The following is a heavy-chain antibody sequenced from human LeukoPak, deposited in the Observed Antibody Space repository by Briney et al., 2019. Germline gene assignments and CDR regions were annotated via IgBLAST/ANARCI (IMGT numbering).Heavy chain of an antibody. V-gene: IGHV3-30*02. D-gene: IGHD1-26*01. CDR3: AKDRERWELLEY. J-gene: IGHJ4*02. CDR1: GFSFSTYG. CDR2: IRDDGSNK. Sequence: GGSLRLSCAASGFSFSTYGMHWVRQAPGKGLEWVAFIRDDGSNKYYADSVKGRFTISRDSTKNTLYLQINSLRAEDTAVYYCAKDRERWELLEYWGQGTLVTVSS.